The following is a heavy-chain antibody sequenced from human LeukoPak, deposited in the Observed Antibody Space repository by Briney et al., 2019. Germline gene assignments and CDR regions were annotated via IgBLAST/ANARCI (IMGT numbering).Heavy chain of an antibody. D-gene: IGHD2-15*01. V-gene: IGHV4-61*02. CDR1: GGSISSGTYY. J-gene: IGHJ4*02. CDR3: ARTPFTGYFDY. Sequence: NTSKTLSLTCTVSGGSISSGTYYWSWIRQPAGKGLEWIGRIYSSGSTNYNPSLQSRVTISVDTSKNQFSLKLSSVTAADTAVYYCARTPFTGYFDYWGQGTLVTVSS. CDR2: IYSSGST.